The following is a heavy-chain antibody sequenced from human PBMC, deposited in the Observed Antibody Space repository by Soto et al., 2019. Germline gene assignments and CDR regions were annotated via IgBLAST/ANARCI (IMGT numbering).Heavy chain of an antibody. V-gene: IGHV1-18*04. CDR1: GYTFTSYG. CDR3: ARVTLGRFPPIY. J-gene: IGHJ4*02. Sequence: GASVKVPCKASGYTFTSYGISWVRQAPGQGLEWMGWISAYNGNTNYAQKLQGRVTMTTDTSTSTAYMELSSLRSEDTAVYYCARVTLGRFPPIYWGQGTLVTVSS. CDR2: ISAYNGNT. D-gene: IGHD2-21*01.